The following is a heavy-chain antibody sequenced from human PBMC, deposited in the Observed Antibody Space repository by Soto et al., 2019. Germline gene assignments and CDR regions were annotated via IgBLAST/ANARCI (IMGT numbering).Heavy chain of an antibody. CDR2: ISGSGGST. CDR1: GFTFSSYA. D-gene: IGHD2-2*01. J-gene: IGHJ4*02. Sequence: LRLSCAASGFTFSSYAMGWVRQAPGKGLGWVSAISGSGGSTYYADSVKGRFTISRDNSKNTLYLQMNSLRAEDTAVYYCAKSGVVVPAAYFDYWGQGTLVTVSS. CDR3: AKSGVVVPAAYFDY. V-gene: IGHV3-23*01.